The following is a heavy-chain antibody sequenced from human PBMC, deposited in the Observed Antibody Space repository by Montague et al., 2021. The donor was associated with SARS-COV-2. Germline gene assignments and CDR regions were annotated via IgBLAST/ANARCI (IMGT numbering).Heavy chain of an antibody. J-gene: IGHJ4*02. CDR3: ARLGITLGGVIVIRYYFDF. D-gene: IGHD3-16*02. CDR2: ISYSATS. CDR1: GASRSTKNYY. V-gene: IGHV4-39*01. Sequence: SETLSLTCTFSGASRSTKNYYWGWIRQPPGKGLEWIGSISYSATSYSNPSLKSRVTMSVDTSRNQLSLNLSSVTVADTAVYYCARLGITLGGVIVIRYYFDFGGQGPWSPSPQ.